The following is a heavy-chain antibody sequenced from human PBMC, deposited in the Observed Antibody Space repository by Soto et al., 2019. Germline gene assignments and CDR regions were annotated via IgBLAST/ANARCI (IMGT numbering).Heavy chain of an antibody. CDR3: ASHSGWYFAY. V-gene: IGHV3-66*04. CDR2: IYSGGTT. Sequence: GGSLRLSCAASGFTVSSNYMSWIRQAPGKGLEWVSAIYSGGTTYYADSVKGRFTISRDNSKNTLYLQMSSLRAEDTAVYYCASHSGWYFAYWGLGTLVTVSS. D-gene: IGHD6-19*01. CDR1: GFTVSSNY. J-gene: IGHJ4*02.